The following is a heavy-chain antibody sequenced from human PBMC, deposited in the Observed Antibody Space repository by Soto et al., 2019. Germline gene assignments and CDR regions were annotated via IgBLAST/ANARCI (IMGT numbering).Heavy chain of an antibody. V-gene: IGHV4-59*01. D-gene: IGHD3-9*01. CDR1: GGSISVYY. J-gene: IGHJ4*02. Sequence: SETLSLTCTISGGSISVYYWSWIRQSPRQGLEWIGYVYDNGRPYYSPSLRSRVTISADTSKNQISLKLTSATAADTAVYYCARGVGSSPPRYWGRGTLVTVSS. CDR3: ARGVGSSPPRY. CDR2: VYDNGRP.